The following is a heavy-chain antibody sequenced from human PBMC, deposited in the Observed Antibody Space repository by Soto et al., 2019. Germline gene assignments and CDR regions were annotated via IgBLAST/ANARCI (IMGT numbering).Heavy chain of an antibody. Sequence: GGSLRLSCAASGFTFSSYAMHWVRQAPGKGLEWVAVISYDGSNKYYADSVKGRFTISRDNSKNTLYLQMNSLRAEDTAVYYCARDRADTAMGPWGQGTLVTVSS. V-gene: IGHV3-30-3*01. CDR3: ARDRADTAMGP. J-gene: IGHJ5*02. CDR1: GFTFSSYA. D-gene: IGHD5-18*01. CDR2: ISYDGSNK.